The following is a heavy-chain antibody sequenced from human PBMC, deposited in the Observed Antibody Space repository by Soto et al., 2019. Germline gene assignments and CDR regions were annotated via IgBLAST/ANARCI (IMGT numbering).Heavy chain of an antibody. J-gene: IGHJ4*02. D-gene: IGHD6-13*01. CDR2: IHYSGST. V-gene: IGHV4-39*01. Sequence: QLQLQESGPGLVKPSETLSLTCTVSGGSISSSSYYWGWIRQPPGKGLEWIGSIHYSGSTYYNPSLKSRVTISVDTSKNQFSLKLSSVTAADTAVYYCARLGRWYFREIYFDYWGQGTLVTVSS. CDR1: GGSISSSSYY. CDR3: ARLGRWYFREIYFDY.